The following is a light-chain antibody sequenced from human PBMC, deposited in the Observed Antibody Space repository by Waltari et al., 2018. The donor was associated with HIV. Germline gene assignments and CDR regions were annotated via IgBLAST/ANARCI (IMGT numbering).Light chain of an antibody. J-gene: IGKJ1*01. Sequence: ATRMTQSPPPASAATGDTVTITCRASRDIDTHLAWYQHKPGSAPHLLIYGASTLQKAVPPRSNGSGSGTSVSLTVTCLQSEDFATFFCQQYHESPRTFGQGTTVEV. CDR1: RDIDTH. V-gene: IGKV1-8*01. CDR2: GAS. CDR3: QQYHESPRT.